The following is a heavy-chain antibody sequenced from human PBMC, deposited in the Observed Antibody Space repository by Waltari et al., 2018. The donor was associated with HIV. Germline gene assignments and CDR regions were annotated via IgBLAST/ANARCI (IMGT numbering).Heavy chain of an antibody. J-gene: IGHJ4*02. V-gene: IGHV4-61*02. D-gene: IGHD4-17*01. CDR1: GSISSGSYY. Sequence: GSISSGSYYWSWIRQPAGKGLEWIGRIYTSRSTNYNPSLKSRVTISVDTSKNQLSLKLSSVTAADTAVYYCARATGDSPFDYWGQGTLVTVSS. CDR2: IYTSRST. CDR3: ARATGDSPFDY.